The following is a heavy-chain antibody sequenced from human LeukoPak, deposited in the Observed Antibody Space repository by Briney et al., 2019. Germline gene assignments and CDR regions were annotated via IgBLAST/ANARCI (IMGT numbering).Heavy chain of an antibody. D-gene: IGHD6-19*01. Sequence: GGSLRLSCAASGFTFSSYWMSWVRQAPGKGLEWLANIKQDGSEKSYVDFVKGRFTISRDNTKNSLYLQMNSLRAEDTAVYFCAREWAGPSFDYWGQGTLVTVSS. V-gene: IGHV3-7*01. CDR1: GFTFSSYW. CDR3: AREWAGPSFDY. CDR2: IKQDGSEK. J-gene: IGHJ4*02.